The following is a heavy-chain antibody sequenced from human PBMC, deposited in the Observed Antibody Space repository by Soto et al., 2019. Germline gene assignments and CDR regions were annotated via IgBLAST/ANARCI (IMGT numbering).Heavy chain of an antibody. D-gene: IGHD3-10*01. V-gene: IGHV1-18*01. CDR2: TSAYNGNT. CDR3: ARDSGRINYYGSGSYPDYYYYGMDV. Sequence: ASVKVSCKASGYTFTSYGISWVRQAPGQGLEWMGWTSAYNGNTNYAQKLQGRVTMTTDTSTSTAYMELRSLRSDDTAVYYCARDSGRINYYGSGSYPDYYYYGMDVWGQGTTVTVSS. CDR1: GYTFTSYG. J-gene: IGHJ6*02.